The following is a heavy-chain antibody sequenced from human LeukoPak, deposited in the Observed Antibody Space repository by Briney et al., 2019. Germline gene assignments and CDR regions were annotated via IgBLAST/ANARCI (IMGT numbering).Heavy chain of an antibody. CDR3: ARDIVALGGFYYYFYGLVL. V-gene: IGHV1-46*01. CDR1: GYTFTRYY. D-gene: IGHD5-12*01. Sequence: GASVKVSCKASGYTFTRYYIHWVRQPPGQGLEWMGIINPSDGTTSNAQKFQGRVTMTRDTSTSTVYMDLGSLRSEDTAVYYCARDIVALGGFYYYFYGLVLWAQGTTVTVSS. J-gene: IGHJ6*02. CDR2: INPSDGTT.